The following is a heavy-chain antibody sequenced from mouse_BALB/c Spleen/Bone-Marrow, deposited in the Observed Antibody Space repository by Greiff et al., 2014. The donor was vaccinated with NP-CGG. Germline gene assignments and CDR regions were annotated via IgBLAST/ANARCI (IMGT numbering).Heavy chain of an antibody. CDR1: GYSFTSYW. J-gene: IGHJ3*01. CDR2: INPSNGRN. Sequence: VQGVESGAELVKPGASVRLSCKASGYSFTSYWIHWVKQRPGQGLEWIGEINPSNGRNNYNEKFKNKATLTVDKSSSTAYMQLSSLTSEDSAVYYCARYDGPAWSAYWGQGTLVTVSA. D-gene: IGHD2-3*01. CDR3: ARYDGPAWSAY. V-gene: IGHV1S81*02.